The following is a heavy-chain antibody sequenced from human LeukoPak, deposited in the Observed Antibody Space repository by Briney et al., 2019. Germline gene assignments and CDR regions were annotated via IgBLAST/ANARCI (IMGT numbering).Heavy chain of an antibody. D-gene: IGHD5-18*01. CDR3: ARAGYSYGYVIWGSRVDDLDY. V-gene: IGHV3-74*01. J-gene: IGHJ4*02. CDR2: INSDGSST. Sequence: PGGSLRLSCAASGFTFSSYWMHWVRQAPGKGLVWVSRINSDGSSTSYADSVKGRFTISRDNAKNTLYLQMNSLRAEDTAVYYCARAGYSYGYVIWGSRVDDLDYWGQGTLVTVSS. CDR1: GFTFSSYW.